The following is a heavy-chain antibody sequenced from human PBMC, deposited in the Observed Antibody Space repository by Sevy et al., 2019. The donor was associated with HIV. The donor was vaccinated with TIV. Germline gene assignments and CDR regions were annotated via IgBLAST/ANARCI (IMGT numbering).Heavy chain of an antibody. V-gene: IGHV3-11*01. CDR3: ARDPSTIFGVEGGYFDY. CDR1: GFTFSDYY. Sequence: GGSLRLSCAASGFTFSDYYMSWIRQAPGKGLEWVSYISSSGSTKYYADSVKGRFTISRDNAKNSRYLQMNSLRAEDTAVYYCARDPSTIFGVEGGYFDYWGQGTLVTVSS. D-gene: IGHD3-3*01. CDR2: ISSSGSTK. J-gene: IGHJ4*02.